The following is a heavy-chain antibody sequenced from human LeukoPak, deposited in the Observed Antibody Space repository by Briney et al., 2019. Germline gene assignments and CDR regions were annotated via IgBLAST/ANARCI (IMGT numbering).Heavy chain of an antibody. D-gene: IGHD2-2*01. Sequence: ASVKVSCKASGYTFTSYGISWVRQAPGQGLEWMGWINPNSGGTNYAQKFQGRVTMTRDTSISTAYMELSRLRSDDTAVYYCASFVVVPAAIEDYWGQGTLVTVSS. V-gene: IGHV1-2*02. J-gene: IGHJ4*02. CDR3: ASFVVVPAAIEDY. CDR2: INPNSGGT. CDR1: GYTFTSYG.